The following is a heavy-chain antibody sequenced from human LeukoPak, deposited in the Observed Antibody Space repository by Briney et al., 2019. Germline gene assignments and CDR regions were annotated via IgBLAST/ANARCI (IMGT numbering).Heavy chain of an antibody. D-gene: IGHD4-17*01. CDR3: AREADGDHHYFDY. CDR2: MNPNSGNT. Sequence: GASVKVSCKASGGTFSSYAISWVRQAPGQGLEWMGWMNPNSGNTGYAQKFQGRVTMTRDMSTSTVYMELSSLRSEDTAVYYCAREADGDHHYFDYWGQGTLVTVSS. V-gene: IGHV1-8*02. CDR1: GGTFSSYA. J-gene: IGHJ4*02.